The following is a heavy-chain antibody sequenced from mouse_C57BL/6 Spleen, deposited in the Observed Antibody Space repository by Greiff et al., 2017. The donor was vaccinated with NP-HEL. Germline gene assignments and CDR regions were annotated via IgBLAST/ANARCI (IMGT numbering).Heavy chain of an antibody. CDR2: IYPGDGDT. CDR3: ARENMDAYFDY. D-gene: IGHD1-1*02. Sequence: VQLQQSGAELVKPGASVKISCKASGYAFSSYWMNWVKQRPGKGLEWIGQIYPGDGDTNYNGKFKGKATLTADKSSSTAYMQLSSLTSEDSAVYFCARENMDAYFDYWGQGTTLTVSS. V-gene: IGHV1-80*01. J-gene: IGHJ2*01. CDR1: GYAFSSYW.